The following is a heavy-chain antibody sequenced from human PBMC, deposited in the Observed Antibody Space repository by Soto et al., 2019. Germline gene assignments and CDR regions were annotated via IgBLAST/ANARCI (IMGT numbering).Heavy chain of an antibody. Sequence: QVQLVQSGAEVQKPGSSVKVSCKASGGTFSSYAISWVRQAPGQGLEWMGGIIPIFGTANYAKKFQGRVTITADESTSTAYMELSSLRSEDTAVYYCARRVDIYCSGGSCSWGAFDIWGQGTMVTVSS. J-gene: IGHJ3*02. CDR1: GGTFSSYA. CDR2: IIPIFGTA. V-gene: IGHV1-69*01. CDR3: ARRVDIYCSGGSCSWGAFDI. D-gene: IGHD2-15*01.